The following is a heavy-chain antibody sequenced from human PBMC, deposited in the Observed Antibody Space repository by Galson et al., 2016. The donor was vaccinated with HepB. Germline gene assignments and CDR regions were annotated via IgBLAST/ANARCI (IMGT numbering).Heavy chain of an antibody. V-gene: IGHV4-34*10. J-gene: IGHJ5*01. D-gene: IGHD1-7*01. Sequence: TLSLTCVVSGGSFSGYYWSWIRQSPGTGLEWIGEVNNSGTTRYNPSLTGRVTVSRYASDNRFYLRLTSVTAADTAMYYCARLNYRLNFFDSWGQGTLVTVSS. CDR1: GGSFSGYY. CDR3: ARLNYRLNFFDS. CDR2: VNNSGTT.